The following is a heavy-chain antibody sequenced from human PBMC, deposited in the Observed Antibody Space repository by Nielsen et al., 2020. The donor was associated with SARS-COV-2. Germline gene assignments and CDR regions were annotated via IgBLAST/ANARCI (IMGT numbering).Heavy chain of an antibody. Sequence: GGSLRLSCAASGFNFDDYAMHWVRQVPGRGLEWVSGISWDSGTVVYADSVKGRFIVSRDNAKKLLYLQMNSLRAEDTAVYYCARDGFVVVTARRGEYFQHWGQGTLVTVSS. CDR1: GFNFDDYA. CDR3: ARDGFVVVTARRGEYFQH. V-gene: IGHV3-9*01. D-gene: IGHD2-21*02. J-gene: IGHJ1*01. CDR2: ISWDSGTV.